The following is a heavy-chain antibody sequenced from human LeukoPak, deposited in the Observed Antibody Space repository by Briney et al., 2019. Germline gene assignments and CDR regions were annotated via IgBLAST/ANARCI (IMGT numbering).Heavy chain of an antibody. CDR1: GYSFTGYY. D-gene: IGHD3-3*01. CDR3: ARGSETYYDFWSGSSFDY. J-gene: IGHJ4*02. V-gene: IGHV1-2*02. CDR2: INPNNGAT. Sequence: ASVKVSCKASGYSFTGYYMHWARQAPGQGLDRMGWINPNNGATKYAQKFQGRVTMTRDTSISRAYMELTRLRSDDTAVYYCARGSETYYDFWSGSSFDYWGQGTLVTVSS.